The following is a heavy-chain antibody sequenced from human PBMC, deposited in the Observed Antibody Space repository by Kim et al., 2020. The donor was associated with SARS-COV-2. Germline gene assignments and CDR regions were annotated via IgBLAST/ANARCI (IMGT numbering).Heavy chain of an antibody. J-gene: IGHJ4*01. V-gene: IGHV3-30-3*01. Sequence: GGSLRLSCAASGFTFSSSAMHWVRQAPGKGLEWVALISYDGSNNYSADSVKRRFTITIANSNNKPSLQMNRLRPEAEAADYYSRDRFHDSSGYYRDFDY. CDR3: SRDRFHDSSGYYRDFDY. CDR1: GFTFSSSA. D-gene: IGHD3-22*01. CDR2: ISYDGSNN.